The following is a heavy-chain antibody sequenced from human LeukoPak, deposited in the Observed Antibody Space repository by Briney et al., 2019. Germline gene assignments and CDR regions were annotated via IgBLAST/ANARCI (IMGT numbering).Heavy chain of an antibody. CDR2: INHNGST. V-gene: IGHV4-34*01. Sequence: SETLSLTCAVYGGSFSGYYWSWIRQPPGKGLEWIGEINHNGSTNYNPSLKSRVTISVDTSKNQFSLKLSSVTAADTAVYYCARVPSGSYYQYYYYMDVWGKGTTVTVSS. D-gene: IGHD1-26*01. CDR1: GGSFSGYY. CDR3: ARVPSGSYYQYYYYMDV. J-gene: IGHJ6*03.